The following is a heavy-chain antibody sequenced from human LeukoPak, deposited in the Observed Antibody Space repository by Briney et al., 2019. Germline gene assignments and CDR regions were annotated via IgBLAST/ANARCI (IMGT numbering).Heavy chain of an antibody. V-gene: IGHV5-51*01. D-gene: IGHD3-10*01. Sequence: GESLKISCKGSGCIFTSYWIAWVRQLPGKGLEWMGIIYPGDSDTRYSPSFQGQVTFSADKPISTAYLQWSSLKASDTAMYYCARQGWAGSGSYSDYWGQGTLVTVSS. CDR1: GCIFTSYW. J-gene: IGHJ4*02. CDR3: ARQGWAGSGSYSDY. CDR2: IYPGDSDT.